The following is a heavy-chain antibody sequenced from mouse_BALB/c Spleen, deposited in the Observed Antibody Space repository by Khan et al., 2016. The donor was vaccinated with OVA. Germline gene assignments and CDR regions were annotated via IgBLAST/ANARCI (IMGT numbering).Heavy chain of an antibody. CDR1: GFTFSDYY. V-gene: IGHV5-4*02. CDR2: ISDGGSYT. CDR3: ARGFYGNPFAY. Sequence: EVELVESGGGLVKPGGSLKLSCAASGFTFSDYYMYWVRQTPEKRLEWVATISDGGSYTYYLDSVKGRFTISRDEAKNNLYLQMNSLKSEDTAMYYCARGFYGNPFAYWGQGTLVTVSA. D-gene: IGHD2-1*01. J-gene: IGHJ3*01.